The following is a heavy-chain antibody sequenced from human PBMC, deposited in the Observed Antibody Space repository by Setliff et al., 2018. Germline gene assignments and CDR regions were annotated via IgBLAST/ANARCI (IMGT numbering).Heavy chain of an antibody. V-gene: IGHV3-33*08. CDR1: GFTFSTYR. D-gene: IGHD2-15*01. J-gene: IGHJ4*02. Sequence: PGGSLRLSCAASGFTFSTYRMHWVRQAPGKGLEWVAVIWGDGGTKYHADSVKGRFTISRDNSKNTLYLQMNSLRPEDTAVYYCARSDGGSSGLDYWGQGTLVTVSS. CDR2: IWGDGGTK. CDR3: ARSDGGSSGLDY.